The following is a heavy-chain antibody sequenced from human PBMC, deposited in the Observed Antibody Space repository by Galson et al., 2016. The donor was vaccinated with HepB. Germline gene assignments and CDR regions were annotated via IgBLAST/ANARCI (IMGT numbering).Heavy chain of an antibody. Sequence: SLRLSCAAPGFTLSSNTLHWVRQVPGKGLEWVAFISYDGKNTEYADSVKGRFTISRDNSRNMVYLQMSSLSVEDTALYFCARDLGLGVVSTATYFYGLSVWGRGTTVTVSS. CDR1: GFTLSSNT. V-gene: IGHV3-30*04. CDR3: ARDLGLGVVSTATYFYGLSV. CDR2: ISYDGKNT. J-gene: IGHJ6*02. D-gene: IGHD3/OR15-3a*01.